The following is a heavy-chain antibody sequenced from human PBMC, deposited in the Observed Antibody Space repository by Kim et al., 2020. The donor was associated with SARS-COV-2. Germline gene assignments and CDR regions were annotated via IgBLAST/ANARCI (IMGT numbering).Heavy chain of an antibody. CDR1: GFTFKSHG. D-gene: IGHD3-10*01. CDR2: IETGGET. Sequence: GGSLRLSCAASGFTFKSHGMHWVRQVIGKGLEWISIIETGGETYYADSVKGRFTISREKAKNSLYLQMSSLRDDDTAVYYCVRDGSGSLPYSMDVWGQGT. J-gene: IGHJ6*02. V-gene: IGHV3-13*01. CDR3: VRDGSGSLPYSMDV.